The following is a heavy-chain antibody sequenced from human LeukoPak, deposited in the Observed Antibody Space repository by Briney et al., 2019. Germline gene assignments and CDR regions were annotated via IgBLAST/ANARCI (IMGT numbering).Heavy chain of an antibody. CDR1: GYTFTSYG. CDR3: ARDAPRATVTTPSFDY. Sequence: ASVKVSCKASGYTFTSYGISWVRQAPGQGLEWMGWISAYNGNTNYAQKLQGRVTMTTVTSTSTAYMELRSLRSDDTAVYYCARDAPRATVTTPSFDYWGQGTLVTVSS. D-gene: IGHD4-17*01. CDR2: ISAYNGNT. V-gene: IGHV1-18*01. J-gene: IGHJ4*02.